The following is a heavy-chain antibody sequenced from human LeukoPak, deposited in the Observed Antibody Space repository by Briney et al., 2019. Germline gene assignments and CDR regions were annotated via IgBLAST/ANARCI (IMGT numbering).Heavy chain of an antibody. V-gene: IGHV3-23*01. CDR1: GFTFSSYA. CDR2: ISGGGAVT. Sequence: PGGSLRLSCAASGFTFSSYAMSWVRQAPGKGLEWVSSISGGGAVTYYADSVKGRFTISRDNSKNTVYLQMNSPRAEDTAVYYCAKEPRVATIEIFDYWGQGTLVTVSS. J-gene: IGHJ4*02. D-gene: IGHD5-12*01. CDR3: AKEPRVATIEIFDY.